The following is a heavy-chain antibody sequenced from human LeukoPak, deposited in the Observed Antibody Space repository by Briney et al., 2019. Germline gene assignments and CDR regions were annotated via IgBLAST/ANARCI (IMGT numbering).Heavy chain of an antibody. CDR3: ARDLPADTGYETHDY. Sequence: GASVKVSCKTSGDTFTNYAISWVRQAPGQGLEWVGWTSAYNGNTDYAQKFQGRVTMTTDSSTSTAYMELRSLRSDDTAVYYCARDLPADTGYETHDYWGQGTLVTVSS. J-gene: IGHJ4*02. V-gene: IGHV1-18*01. D-gene: IGHD5-12*01. CDR2: TSAYNGNT. CDR1: GDTFTNYA.